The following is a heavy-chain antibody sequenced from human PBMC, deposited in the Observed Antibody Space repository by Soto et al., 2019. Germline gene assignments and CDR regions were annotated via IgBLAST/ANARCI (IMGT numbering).Heavy chain of an antibody. CDR1: GGTVSSYT. CDR2: IIPILGIA. J-gene: IGHJ4*02. Sequence: QVQLVQSGAEVKKPGSSVKVSCTASGGTVSSYTISWVRKAPGQGLEWMGRIIPILGIANYAQKFQGRVTITADKSTSTDYMELSSLRSEDTAVYYCAMEYCSSTRCYRDYWGQGTLVTVSA. D-gene: IGHD2-2*02. V-gene: IGHV1-69*02. CDR3: AMEYCSSTRCYRDY.